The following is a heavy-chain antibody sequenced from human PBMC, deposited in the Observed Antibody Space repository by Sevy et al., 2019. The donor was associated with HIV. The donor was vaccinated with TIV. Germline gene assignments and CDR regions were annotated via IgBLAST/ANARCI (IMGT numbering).Heavy chain of an antibody. CDR1: GFTFSSYD. V-gene: IGHV3-30*03. CDR3: ASFVFTFGGDPYDKVHFMDV. CDR2: ISYDGSNK. J-gene: IGHJ6*03. Sequence: GGSLRLSCAASGFTFSSYDINWVRQAPGKGLEWVAGISYDGSNKFYSNSVKGRFTISRDNSKSTLFLKLSSLTAEDTDVYYFASFVFTFGGDPYDKVHFMDVWGKGTTVTVSS. D-gene: IGHD3-16*01.